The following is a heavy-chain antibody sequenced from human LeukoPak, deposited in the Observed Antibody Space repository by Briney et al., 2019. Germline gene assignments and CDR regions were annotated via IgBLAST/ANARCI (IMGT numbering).Heavy chain of an antibody. CDR2: ISGSGGST. J-gene: IGHJ1*01. CDR3: VKDGWRSEYQVSPQH. V-gene: IGHV3-23*01. Sequence: PGGSLRLSCAASGFTFSSYAMSWVRQAPGKGLEWVSVISGSGGSTSYADSVKGRFTISRDNSKNTLYLQMNSLRAEDTAVYYCVKDGWRSEYQVSPQHWGQGTLVTVSS. CDR1: GFTFSSYA. D-gene: IGHD2-8*02.